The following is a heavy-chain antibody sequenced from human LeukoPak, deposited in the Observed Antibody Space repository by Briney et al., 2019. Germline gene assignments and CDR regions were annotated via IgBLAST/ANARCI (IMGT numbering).Heavy chain of an antibody. J-gene: IGHJ4*02. CDR1: GGTFSSYA. CDR3: ARSYYDTSGYQLDY. D-gene: IGHD3-22*01. Sequence: SVKVSCKASGGTFSSYAISWVRQAPGQGLEWMGGIIPIFGTANYAQKFQGRVTITADESTSTAYMELSSLRSGDTAVYYCARSYYDTSGYQLDYWGQGTLVTVSS. V-gene: IGHV1-69*13. CDR2: IIPIFGTA.